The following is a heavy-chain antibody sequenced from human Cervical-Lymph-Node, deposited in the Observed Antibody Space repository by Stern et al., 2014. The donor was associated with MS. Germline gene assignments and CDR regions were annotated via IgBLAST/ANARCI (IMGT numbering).Heavy chain of an antibody. CDR2: IYYRGST. D-gene: IGHD3-10*01. CDR3: AKLWLGELPENPFEF. CDR1: GGSIRSSSYY. J-gene: IGHJ4*02. Sequence: QLQLQESGPGLVKPSETLSLTCTVSGGSIRSSSYYWGWIRQPPGKGLEWIGSIYYRGSTYYKPSLKSRVTISVANSKNTFFLRLTSVTAADTAVYYCAKLWLGELPENPFEFWGQGTLVTVSS. V-gene: IGHV4-39*01.